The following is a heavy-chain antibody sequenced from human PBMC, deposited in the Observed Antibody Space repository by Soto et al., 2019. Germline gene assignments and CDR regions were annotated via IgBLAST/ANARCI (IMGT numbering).Heavy chain of an antibody. D-gene: IGHD2-15*01. V-gene: IGHV4-39*07. CDR3: ASWWAIKGYFTY. CDR2: INHGGTS. J-gene: IGHJ4*02. Sequence: SETLSLTCTGSGGYISSSSYYWDWIRQPPGKGLEWIGEINHGGTSNYNPSLKSRVTISVDTSKNQFSLKLSSVTAGDTAVYYCASWWAIKGYFTYWGQGSLVTVSS. CDR1: GGYISSSSYY.